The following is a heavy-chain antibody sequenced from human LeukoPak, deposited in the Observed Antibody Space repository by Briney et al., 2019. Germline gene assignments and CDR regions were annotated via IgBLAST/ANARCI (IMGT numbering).Heavy chain of an antibody. CDR2: ISYDGSNK. CDR1: GFTFSSYA. V-gene: IGHV3-30*18. D-gene: IGHD2-8*01. CDR3: AKLNNAGYCTDGVCDY. Sequence: PGGSLRLSCAASGFTFSSYAMSWVRQAPGKGLEWVAVISYDGSNKYYADSVKGRFTISRDNSKNTLYLQMNSLRSEDTAVYYCAKLNNAGYCTDGVCDYWGQGTLVTVSS. J-gene: IGHJ4*02.